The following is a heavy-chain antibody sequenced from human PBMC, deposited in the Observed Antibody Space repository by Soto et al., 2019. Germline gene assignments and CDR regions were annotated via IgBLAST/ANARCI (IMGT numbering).Heavy chain of an antibody. Sequence: SLRLSCAASGFTFSSYGMHWVRQAPGKGLEWVAVISYDGSNKYYADSVKGRFTISRDNSKNTLYLQMNSLRAEDTAVYYCAKERPTAMVTLFDPWGQGTLVIVSS. CDR3: AKERPTAMVTLFDP. CDR1: GFTFSSYG. V-gene: IGHV3-30*18. D-gene: IGHD5-18*01. CDR2: ISYDGSNK. J-gene: IGHJ5*02.